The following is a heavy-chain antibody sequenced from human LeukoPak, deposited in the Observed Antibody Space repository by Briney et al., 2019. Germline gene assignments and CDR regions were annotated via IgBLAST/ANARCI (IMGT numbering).Heavy chain of an antibody. Sequence: GGSLRLSCAVSGFTAGYNYMGWVRQAPGKGLEWVSVIYRGDTYYADSVKGRFTISRDDSKNTAFLQMNRLRADDTAVYFCASYYCSSGSCYFDTWGQGTLVAVSS. CDR3: ASYYCSSGSCYFDT. CDR2: IYRGDT. CDR1: GFTAGYNY. D-gene: IGHD2-15*01. V-gene: IGHV3-53*01. J-gene: IGHJ4*02.